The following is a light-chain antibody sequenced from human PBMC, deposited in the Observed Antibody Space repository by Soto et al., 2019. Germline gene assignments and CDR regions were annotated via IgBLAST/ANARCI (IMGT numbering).Light chain of an antibody. CDR3: QQYNDYSPWT. J-gene: IGKJ1*01. Sequence: DIQVTQSPSTLSASVGDRVTITCRASQSINIWLAWYQQKPGKAPKLLIYKASTLESGVPSRFSGSGSGTEFTLTISSLQPDDFATYYCQQYNDYSPWTFGQGTKVEIK. CDR1: QSINIW. V-gene: IGKV1-5*03. CDR2: KAS.